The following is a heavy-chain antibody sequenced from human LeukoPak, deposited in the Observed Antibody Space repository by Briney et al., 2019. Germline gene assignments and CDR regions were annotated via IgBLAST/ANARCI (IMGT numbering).Heavy chain of an antibody. Sequence: PSVKVSCKASGYTFTSYDINWVRQATGQGLEWMGRINPNSGGTNYAQKFQGRVTMTRDTSISTAYMELSRLRSDDTAVYYCARPPSSSRGGYWGQGTLVTVSS. V-gene: IGHV1-2*06. CDR1: GYTFTSYD. CDR3: ARPPSSSRGGY. D-gene: IGHD6-13*01. J-gene: IGHJ4*02. CDR2: INPNSGGT.